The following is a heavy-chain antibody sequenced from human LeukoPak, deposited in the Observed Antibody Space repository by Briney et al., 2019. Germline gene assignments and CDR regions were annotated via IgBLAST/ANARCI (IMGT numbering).Heavy chain of an antibody. J-gene: IGHJ4*02. CDR2: IYYSGST. V-gene: IGHV4-59*01. D-gene: IGHD6-19*01. CDR3: ASGVAVAGDFDY. CDR1: GGSISSYY. Sequence: SETLSLTCTVSGGSISSYYWSWIRQPPGKGLEWIGYIYYSGSTNHNPSLKSRVTISVDTSKNQFSLKLSSVTAADTAVYYCASGVAVAGDFDYWGQGTLVTVSS.